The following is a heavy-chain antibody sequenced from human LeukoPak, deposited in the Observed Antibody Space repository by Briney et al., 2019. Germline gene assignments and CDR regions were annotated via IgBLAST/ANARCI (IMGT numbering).Heavy chain of an antibody. CDR2: INHSGST. CDR1: GGSFSGYY. D-gene: IGHD3-9*01. J-gene: IGHJ2*01. V-gene: IGHV4-34*01. CDR3: ASQGATFGDYDILTGYYPRFWYYDL. Sequence: PSETLSLTCAVYGGSFSGYYWAWIRQPPGKGLDWIGEINHSGSTNYNPSLKSRVTISIDTSKNPFSLKLSSVTAADTAAYYCASQGATFGDYDILTGYYPRFWYYDLWGRGTLVTVSS.